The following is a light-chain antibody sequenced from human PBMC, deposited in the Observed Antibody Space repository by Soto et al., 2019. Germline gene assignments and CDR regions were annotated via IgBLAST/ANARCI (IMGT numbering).Light chain of an antibody. CDR3: QHMRT. V-gene: IGKV1-5*03. CDR2: KAS. J-gene: IGKJ1*01. Sequence: DIQMTQSPSTLSGSVGDRVTITCRASQTSSSWLAWYQQKPGKAPKLLIYKASTLKSGVPSRFSGSGFGTEFSLTISSLQPDDFGSYYCQHMRTFGQGTKVDIK. CDR1: QTSSSW.